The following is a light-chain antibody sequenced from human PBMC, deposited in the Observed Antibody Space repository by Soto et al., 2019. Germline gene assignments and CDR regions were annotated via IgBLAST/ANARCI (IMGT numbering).Light chain of an antibody. J-gene: IGKJ2*01. CDR2: GAS. CDR1: QSVSSSY. CDR3: QQYGSSYT. V-gene: IGKV3-20*01. Sequence: EIVWTQSPGTLSLSPGERATLSCRASQSVSSSYLAWYQQKPGQAPRLLIYGASSRATGIPDRFSGSGSGTDFTLTISRLEPEEFAVYYCQQYGSSYTFGQGNNLEIK.